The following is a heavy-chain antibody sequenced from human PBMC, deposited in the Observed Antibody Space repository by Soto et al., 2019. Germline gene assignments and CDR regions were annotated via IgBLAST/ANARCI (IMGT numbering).Heavy chain of an antibody. J-gene: IGHJ4*02. V-gene: IGHV3-33*01. Sequence: QVQLVESGGGVVQPGRSLRLSCAASGFTFSSYGMHWVRQAPGKGLEWVAVIWYDGSNKYYADSVKGRFTISRDNSKNTLYLQMNSLRAEDTAVYYCARGSATSGHSSSWPHYFDYWGQGTLVTVSS. CDR3: ARGSATSGHSSSWPHYFDY. D-gene: IGHD6-13*01. CDR1: GFTFSSYG. CDR2: IWYDGSNK.